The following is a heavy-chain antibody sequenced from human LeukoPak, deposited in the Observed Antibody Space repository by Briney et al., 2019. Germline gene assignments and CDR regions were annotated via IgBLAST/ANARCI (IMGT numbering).Heavy chain of an antibody. Sequence: SETLSLTCPVSGGSISSYYWSWLRQPAGKGLEWIGRIYTSGSTNYNPSLKSRVTMSVDTSKNQFSLKLSSVTAADTAVYYCAREVPIMVRGGFDYWGQGTLVTVSS. CDR2: IYTSGST. CDR1: GGSISSYY. D-gene: IGHD3-10*01. V-gene: IGHV4-4*07. CDR3: AREVPIMVRGGFDY. J-gene: IGHJ4*02.